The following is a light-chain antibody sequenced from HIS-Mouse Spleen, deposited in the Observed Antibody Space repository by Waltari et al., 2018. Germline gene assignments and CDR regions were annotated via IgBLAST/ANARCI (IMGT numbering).Light chain of an antibody. CDR3: SLYTSSSTLV. Sequence: LTQPPSVSVSPGQTARNTCSGDALPKKYAYWYQQPPGTAPKLMIYEVSNRPSGVPDRFSGSKSGNTASLTISGLQAEDEADYYCSLYTSSSTLVFGGGTKLTVL. V-gene: IGLV2-18*01. CDR1: ALPKKY. J-gene: IGLJ2*01. CDR2: EVS.